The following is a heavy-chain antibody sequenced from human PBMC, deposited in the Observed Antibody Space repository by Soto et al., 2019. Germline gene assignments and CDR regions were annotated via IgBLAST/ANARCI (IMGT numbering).Heavy chain of an antibody. Sequence: EVELLESGGGLAQPGGSLRLSCAASGFTFSSYALSWVRQAPGKGLEWVSSVSPSGSSYYADSVKGRFTISRDNSKNTLYLQMNSLKAEDSALYYCARSGSYSWLPYWGQGTLVTVSS. D-gene: IGHD1-26*01. V-gene: IGHV3-23*01. CDR1: GFTFSSYA. J-gene: IGHJ4*02. CDR2: VSPSGSS. CDR3: ARSGSYSWLPY.